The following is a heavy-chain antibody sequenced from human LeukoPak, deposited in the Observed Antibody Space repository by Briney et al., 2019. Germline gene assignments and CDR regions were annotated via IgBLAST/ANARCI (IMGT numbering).Heavy chain of an antibody. CDR1: GYTLTELS. D-gene: IGHD2-2*01. Sequence: GASVKVSCKVSGYTLTELSMHWVRQAPGKGLEWVGGFDPEDGETIYAQKFQGRVTMTEDTSTDTAYMELSSLRSEDTAVYYCATSTYCSSTSCRTPAFDIWGQGTMVTVSS. J-gene: IGHJ3*02. V-gene: IGHV1-24*01. CDR2: FDPEDGET. CDR3: ATSTYCSSTSCRTPAFDI.